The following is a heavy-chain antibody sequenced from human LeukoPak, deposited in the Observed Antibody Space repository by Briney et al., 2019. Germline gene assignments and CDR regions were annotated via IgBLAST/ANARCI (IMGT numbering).Heavy chain of an antibody. CDR3: ARGAPSLYYYYMDI. D-gene: IGHD3-16*01. CDR2: IYTTGST. Sequence: SETLSLTCTVSGDSISTYYWSWIRQAPGEGLEWIGYIYTTGSTNCNPSLKSRVTISLDTSKNQSSLKLTSVTAADTAVYYCARGAPSLYYYYMDIWGKGTTVTVSS. CDR1: GDSISTYY. J-gene: IGHJ6*03. V-gene: IGHV4-4*09.